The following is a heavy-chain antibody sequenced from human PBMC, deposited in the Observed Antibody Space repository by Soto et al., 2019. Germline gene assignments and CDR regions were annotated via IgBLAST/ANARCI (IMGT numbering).Heavy chain of an antibody. CDR2: IYYSGST. CDR3: ARLGSNYYDSSGPNPRFDP. V-gene: IGHV4-39*01. Sequence: SETLSLTCTVSGGSISSSSYYWGWIRQPPXKGLEWIGSIYYSGSTYYNPSLKSRVTISVDTSKNQFPLKLSSVTAADTAVYYCARLGSNYYDSSGPNPRFDPWGQGSLVTVSS. D-gene: IGHD3-22*01. CDR1: GGSISSSSYY. J-gene: IGHJ5*02.